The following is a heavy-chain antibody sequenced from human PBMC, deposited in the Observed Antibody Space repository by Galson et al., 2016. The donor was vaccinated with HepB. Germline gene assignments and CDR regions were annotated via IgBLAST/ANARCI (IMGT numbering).Heavy chain of an antibody. CDR1: GFSLNSYV. CDR2: VWYDGSKR. CDR3: ARDRSIFGVVVGDYYFDS. D-gene: IGHD3-3*01. J-gene: IGHJ4*02. V-gene: IGHV3-33*01. Sequence: LRLSCAASGFSLNSYVMHWVRQAPGKGLEWAAVVWYDGSKRYYADSVKGRFTISRDISKNTLYLQMNNLTAEDTAVYYCARDRSIFGVVVGDYYFDSWGQGTLVSVSS.